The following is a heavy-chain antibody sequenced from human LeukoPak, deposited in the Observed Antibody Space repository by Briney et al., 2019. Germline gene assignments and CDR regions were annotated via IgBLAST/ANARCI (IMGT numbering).Heavy chain of an antibody. CDR1: GFTFSSYS. V-gene: IGHV3-21*01. CDR3: STHYYYYYMDV. CDR2: ISSSSSYI. Sequence: GGSLRLSCAASGFTFSSYSMNWVRQAPGKGLEWVSSISSSSSYIYYADSVKGRFTTATDNTKNSLYLQMNSLRAEDTAVYYCSTHYYYYYMDVWGKGTTVTVSS. J-gene: IGHJ6*03. D-gene: IGHD5/OR15-5a*01.